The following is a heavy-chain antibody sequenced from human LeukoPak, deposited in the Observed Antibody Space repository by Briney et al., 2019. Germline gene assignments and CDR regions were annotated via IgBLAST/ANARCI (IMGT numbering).Heavy chain of an antibody. CDR3: ANPSDYADYLPFDY. V-gene: IGHV3-33*06. J-gene: IGHJ4*02. CDR1: GFTFSNYG. Sequence: PGGSLRLSCAASGFTFSNYGIHWVRQAPAKGLEWVAVIWYDGSNKYFADSVKGRFTISRDNSKNTVYLQMNSLRVEDTAVYYCANPSDYADYLPFDYWGRGTLVTVSS. CDR2: IWYDGSNK. D-gene: IGHD4-17*01.